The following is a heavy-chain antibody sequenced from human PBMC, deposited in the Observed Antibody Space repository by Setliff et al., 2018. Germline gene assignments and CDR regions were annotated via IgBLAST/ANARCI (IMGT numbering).Heavy chain of an antibody. J-gene: IGHJ3*02. CDR2: IHASGSP. Sequence: SETLSLTCTVSGGSITSGSFYWSWIRQPAGKKLEWIGRIHASGSPDYNPSFKSRVTISRDTSTNQFSLKLGSVTAADTAVYYCARRWNFGPYGSGIHDGFDMWGEGTMVTVSS. CDR1: GGSITSGSFY. CDR3: ARRWNFGPYGSGIHDGFDM. D-gene: IGHD3-10*01. V-gene: IGHV4-61*02.